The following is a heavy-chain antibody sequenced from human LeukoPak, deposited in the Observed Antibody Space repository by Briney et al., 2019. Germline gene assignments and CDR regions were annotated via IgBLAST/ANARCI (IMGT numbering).Heavy chain of an antibody. J-gene: IGHJ4*02. CDR1: GFTFSTYW. D-gene: IGHD6-19*01. Sequence: GGSLRLSCVVSGFTFSTYWKHWVRQAPGKGLVWVSRIDSDGSSTSYADSVKGRFTISRDNAKNTLYLQMNSLRAEDTAVYYCARDLGVYTSGWYLFGYWGQGTLVTVSS. CDR2: IDSDGSST. V-gene: IGHV3-74*01. CDR3: ARDLGVYTSGWYLFGY.